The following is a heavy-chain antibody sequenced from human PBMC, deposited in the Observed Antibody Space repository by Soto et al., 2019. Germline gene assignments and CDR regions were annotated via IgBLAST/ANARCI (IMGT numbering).Heavy chain of an antibody. CDR2: IYYSGST. CDR3: ARQVVVVPAAMNPYYYYYYMDV. D-gene: IGHD2-2*01. CDR1: GGSISSSSYY. V-gene: IGHV4-39*01. Sequence: PSETLSLTCTVSGGSISSSSYYWGWIRQPPGKGLEWIGSIYYSGSTYYNPSLKSRVTISVDTSKNQFSLKLSSVTAADTAVYYCARQVVVVPAAMNPYYYYYYMDVWGKGTTVTAP. J-gene: IGHJ6*03.